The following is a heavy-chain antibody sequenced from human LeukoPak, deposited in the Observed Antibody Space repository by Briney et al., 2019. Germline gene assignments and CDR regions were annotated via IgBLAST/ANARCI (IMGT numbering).Heavy chain of an antibody. CDR1: GFTFSSYA. V-gene: IGHV3-23*01. CDR2: ISGSGGST. D-gene: IGHD3-22*01. Sequence: GGSLRLSCAASGFTFSSYAMSWVRQAPGKGLEWVSAISGSGGSTYYADPVKGRFTISRDNSKNTLYLQMNSLRAEDTAVYYCAKINSGYYYSDYWGQGTLVTVSS. J-gene: IGHJ4*02. CDR3: AKINSGYYYSDY.